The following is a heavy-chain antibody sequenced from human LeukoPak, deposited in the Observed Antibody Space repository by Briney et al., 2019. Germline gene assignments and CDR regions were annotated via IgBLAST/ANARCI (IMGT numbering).Heavy chain of an antibody. J-gene: IGHJ4*02. CDR2: MNPNSGNT. CDR3: ARGHYYGSGNYFYDY. V-gene: IGHV1-8*01. CDR1: GYTFTSYD. D-gene: IGHD3-10*01. Sequence: GASVKVSCKASGYTFTSYDINWVRQASGQGLEWMGWMNPNSGNTGYAQQFQGRVTMTRNTSISTAYMELSSLRSEDTAVYYCARGHYYGSGNYFYDYWGQGTLVTVSS.